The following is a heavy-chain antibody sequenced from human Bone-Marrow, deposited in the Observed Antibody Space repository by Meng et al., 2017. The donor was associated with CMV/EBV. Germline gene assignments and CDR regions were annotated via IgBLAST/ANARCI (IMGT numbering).Heavy chain of an antibody. CDR1: GFSFSDYS. CDR3: AREDLNYDFWSGYRTATFDI. Sequence: GESLKISCAASGFSFSDYSMNWVRQAPGKRLEWVLYISSSSSKIYYADSVKGRFTISRDNAKNSLYLQMNSLRAEDTAVYYCAREDLNYDFWSGYRTATFDIWGQGTMVTVAS. J-gene: IGHJ3*02. CDR2: ISSSSSKI. V-gene: IGHV3-48*04. D-gene: IGHD3-3*01.